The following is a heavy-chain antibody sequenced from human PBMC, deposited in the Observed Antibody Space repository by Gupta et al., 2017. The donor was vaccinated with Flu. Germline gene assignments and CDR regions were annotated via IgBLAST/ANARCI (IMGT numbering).Heavy chain of an antibody. CDR2: ISSSSSYI. J-gene: IGHJ4*02. V-gene: IGHV3-21*01. Sequence: DVQLVESGGGLVKPGGSLRLSCAASGFPFSTFSLNWGRQAPGKGLEWVSFISSSSSYIYYTDSVKGRFTISRDNAKNSLYLQMNSLRAEDTAVYDCTRSFSSSSPDDYWGQGTLVTVSS. CDR3: TRSFSSSSPDDY. D-gene: IGHD6-6*01. CDR1: GFPFSTFS.